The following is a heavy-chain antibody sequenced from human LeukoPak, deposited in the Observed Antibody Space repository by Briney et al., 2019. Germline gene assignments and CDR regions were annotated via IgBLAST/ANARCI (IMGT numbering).Heavy chain of an antibody. CDR2: IQRKTDGGTT. D-gene: IGHD5-12*01. Sequence: NAGGSLRLSCTASGFTFTNAWMSWVRQAPGKGLEWVGRIQRKTDGGTTDYAAPVKGRFTISRDDSKNTLYLQMTSLKTEDTAVYYCTTENIVATIGDFWGQGTLVTVSS. J-gene: IGHJ4*02. V-gene: IGHV3-15*01. CDR3: TTENIVATIGDF. CDR1: GFTFTNAW.